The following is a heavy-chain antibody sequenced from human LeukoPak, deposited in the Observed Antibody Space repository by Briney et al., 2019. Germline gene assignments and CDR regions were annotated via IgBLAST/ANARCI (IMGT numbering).Heavy chain of an antibody. CDR3: ARYGYSSVNNQRFDY. J-gene: IGHJ4*02. D-gene: IGHD6-19*01. CDR1: GGSVRSSSYY. Sequence: PSETLSLTCTVSGGSVRSSSYYWGWIRQPPGKGLEWIGTIHYSGSTYYNLSLKSRVTISVDTSRNQFSLKLSSVTAADTAVYYCARYGYSSVNNQRFDYWGQGTLVTVSS. V-gene: IGHV4-39*01. CDR2: IHYSGST.